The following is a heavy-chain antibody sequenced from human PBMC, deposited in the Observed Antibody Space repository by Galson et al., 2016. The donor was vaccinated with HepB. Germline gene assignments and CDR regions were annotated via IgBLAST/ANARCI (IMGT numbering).Heavy chain of an antibody. Sequence: GLEWAAIIWYDGNNNYADSVKGRFTISRDNSKHTLYLQMNSMRAEDTAVYHCAKSRGNRGYYYGMDVWGQGTTVTVSS. D-gene: IGHD1-14*01. J-gene: IGHJ6*02. V-gene: IGHV3-33*06. CDR2: IWYDGNNN. CDR3: AKSRGNRGYYYGMDV.